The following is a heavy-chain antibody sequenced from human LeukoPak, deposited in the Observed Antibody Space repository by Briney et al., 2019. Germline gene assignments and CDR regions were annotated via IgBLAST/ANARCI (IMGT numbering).Heavy chain of an antibody. V-gene: IGHV3-23*01. CDR2: ISDSGDST. CDR1: GFTFSSYA. CDR3: ARDLPRAFDI. J-gene: IGHJ3*02. Sequence: AGGSLRLSCAVSGFTFSSYAMSWVRQAPGRGLEWVSAISDSGDSTYYADSVKGRFTVSRDNSKNTLYLQMNSLRAEDTAVYYCARDLPRAFDIWGPGTMVTVSS.